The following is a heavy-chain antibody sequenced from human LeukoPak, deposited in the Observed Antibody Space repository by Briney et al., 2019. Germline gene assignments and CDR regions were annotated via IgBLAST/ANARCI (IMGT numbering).Heavy chain of an antibody. D-gene: IGHD1-26*01. CDR2: IYYSGST. Sequence: SETLPLTCTVSGGSISNYYWSWIRQPPGKGLEWIGYIYYSGSTNYNPSLKSRVTISVDTSKNQFSLKLSSVTAADTAVYYCARVGGTNYYYYGMDVWGQGTTVTVSS. CDR1: GGSISNYY. J-gene: IGHJ6*02. CDR3: ARVGGTNYYYYGMDV. V-gene: IGHV4-59*01.